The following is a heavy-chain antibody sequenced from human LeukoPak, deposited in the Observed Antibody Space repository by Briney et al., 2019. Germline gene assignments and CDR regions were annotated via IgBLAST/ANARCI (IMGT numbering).Heavy chain of an antibody. CDR2: IKQDGSEK. J-gene: IGHJ4*02. CDR1: GFTFSSYW. Sequence: GGSLRLSCAASGFTFSSYWMSWVRQAPGKGLEWVANIKQDGSEKYYVDSVKGRFTISRDNAENSLYLQMNSLRAEDTAVYYCARAGVGATTPFDYWGQGTLVTASS. D-gene: IGHD1-26*01. V-gene: IGHV3-7*01. CDR3: ARAGVGATTPFDY.